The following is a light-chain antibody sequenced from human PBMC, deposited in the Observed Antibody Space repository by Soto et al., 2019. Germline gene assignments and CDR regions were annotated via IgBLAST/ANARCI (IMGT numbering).Light chain of an antibody. J-gene: IGKJ5*01. Sequence: EVVMTQSPATLSVSPGERATLSCRASQSARSSLGWYQQKPAQPPSLLICDVSIRATVTAGRCNGGGSGKEFTTTSSRLHSEDFAVYCWQQYNYWPPTFGQGTRLEIK. V-gene: IGKV3-15*01. CDR2: DVS. CDR1: QSARSS. CDR3: QQYNYWPPT.